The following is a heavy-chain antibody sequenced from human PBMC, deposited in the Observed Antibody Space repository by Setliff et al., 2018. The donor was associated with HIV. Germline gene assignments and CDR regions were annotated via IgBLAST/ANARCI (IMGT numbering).Heavy chain of an antibody. CDR3: ARAFGSGSYRWFDP. CDR2: IYTSGST. Sequence: ASETLSLTCTVSGVSINSHYWSWIRQPPGKGLEWIGYIYTSGSTNYNPSLKSRVTISVDTSNKQFSLNLSSVTAADTAVYYCARAFGSGSYRWFDPWGQGTLVT. D-gene: IGHD3-10*01. J-gene: IGHJ5*02. CDR1: GVSINSHY. V-gene: IGHV4-4*09.